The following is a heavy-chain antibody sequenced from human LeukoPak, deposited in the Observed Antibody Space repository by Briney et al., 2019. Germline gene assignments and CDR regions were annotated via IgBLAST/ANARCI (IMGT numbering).Heavy chain of an antibody. V-gene: IGHV4-34*01. CDR3: ASSALVVPAAMRWFDP. CDR2: INHSGST. D-gene: IGHD2-2*01. CDR1: GGSFSGYY. Sequence: PSETLSLTCAVYGGSFSGYYWSWIRQPPGKGLEWIGEINHSGSTNYNPSLKSRVTISVDTSKNQFSLKLSSVTAADTAVYYCASSALVVPAAMRWFDPWGQGTQVTVSS. J-gene: IGHJ5*02.